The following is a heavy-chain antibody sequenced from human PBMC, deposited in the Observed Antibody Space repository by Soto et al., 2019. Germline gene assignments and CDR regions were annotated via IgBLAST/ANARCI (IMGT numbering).Heavy chain of an antibody. CDR1: GYTFTVYY. CDR3: ARDLAKAGGSSCFDY. V-gene: IGHV1-2*02. D-gene: IGHD1-26*01. CDR2: INPKSGGT. J-gene: IGHJ4*02. Sequence: QVQLVQSGAEVKKPGASVNVSCKASGYTFTVYYMHWVRQDPGQGLEWMGWINPKSGGTMYPQEFKGRVTMTWDTSISTSDMALTRLRSEETALYYCARDLAKAGGSSCFDYWGQGTLVTVSS.